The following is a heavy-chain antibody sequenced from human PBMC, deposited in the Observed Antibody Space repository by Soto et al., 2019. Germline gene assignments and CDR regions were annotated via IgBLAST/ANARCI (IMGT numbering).Heavy chain of an antibody. CDR3: VXTXXVVAAATREDY. Sequence: EVQLVESGGGLVQPGGSLRLSCAASGFTFSSYWMHWVRQAPGKGLVWVSRINSDGSSTSYADSVKGRFTISRDNAKNTLYLXMNSLRAEDTAVYYCVXTXXVVAAATREDYWGQGTLVTVSS. D-gene: IGHD2-15*01. CDR1: GFTFSSYW. CDR2: INSDGSST. V-gene: IGHV3-74*01. J-gene: IGHJ4*02.